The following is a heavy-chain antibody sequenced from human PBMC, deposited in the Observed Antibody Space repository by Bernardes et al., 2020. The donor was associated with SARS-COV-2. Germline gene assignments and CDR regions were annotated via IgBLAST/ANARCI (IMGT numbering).Heavy chain of an antibody. CDR2: INPNSSGT. D-gene: IGHD2-15*01. CDR1: GYTFTGYY. J-gene: IGHJ3*02. CDR3: ARESGDDGFDI. V-gene: IGHV1-2*02. Sequence: ASVKVSCKASGYTFTGYYIHWVRQAPGQGLEWMGWINPNSSGTNYLQKFQGRVTMTRDTSIITAYMELSSLRSDDTAVYFCARESGDDGFDIWGQGTMVTVSS.